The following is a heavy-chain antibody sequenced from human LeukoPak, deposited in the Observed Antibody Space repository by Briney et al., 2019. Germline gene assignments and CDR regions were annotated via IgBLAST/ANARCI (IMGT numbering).Heavy chain of an antibody. CDR1: GGSISSSVYY. D-gene: IGHD2-21*02. CDR2: IYYSGST. Sequence: SDTLSLTCTVSGGSISSSVYYWGWIRQPPRKDLEWIGSIYYSGSTYYNPSLKSQLTMSVDTSKNQFSLKLSSVTASDTAVYYCARHGGDVTHYYHMDVWGKGTTVTVSS. CDR3: ARHGGDVTHYYHMDV. J-gene: IGHJ6*03. V-gene: IGHV4-39*01.